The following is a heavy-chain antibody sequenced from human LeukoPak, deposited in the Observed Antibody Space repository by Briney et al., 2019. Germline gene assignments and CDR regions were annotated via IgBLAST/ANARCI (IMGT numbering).Heavy chain of an antibody. Sequence: PSETLSLTCTVSGYSISSGYYWGWIRQPPGKGLEWIGSIYHSGSTYYNPSLKSRVTISVDTSKNQFSLKPSSVTAADPAVYYRARGVFWGSSYVDYWGQGTLVTVSS. D-gene: IGHD3-16*01. CDR3: ARGVFWGSSYVDY. V-gene: IGHV4-38-2*02. CDR2: IYHSGST. CDR1: GYSISSGYY. J-gene: IGHJ4*02.